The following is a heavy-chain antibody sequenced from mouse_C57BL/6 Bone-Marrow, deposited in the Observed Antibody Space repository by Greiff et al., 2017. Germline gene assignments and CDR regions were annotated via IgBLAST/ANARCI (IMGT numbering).Heavy chain of an antibody. CDR1: ISLSTSGMGL. CDR2: WNNDNY. V-gene: IGHV8-2*01. CDR3: WRERAPDYYYGSSYCYVYFDV. Sequence: VTLKVSGPGILQPSQTLSLACTFSGISLSTSGMGLSWLRKPSGKALEWLASIWNNDNYYNPSLKSRLTISKETSNYQVFLTLTSVDTAVSATFCCSWRERAPDYYYGSSYCYVYFDVWGTGTTVTVSS. D-gene: IGHD1-1*01. J-gene: IGHJ1*03.